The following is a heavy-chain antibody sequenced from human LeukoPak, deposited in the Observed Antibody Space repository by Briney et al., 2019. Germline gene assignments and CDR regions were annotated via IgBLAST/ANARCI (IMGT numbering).Heavy chain of an antibody. J-gene: IGHJ6*03. D-gene: IGHD6-6*01. CDR2: IYHSGST. Sequence: SETLSLTCTVSGGSITSSSYYWGWIRQPPGKGLEWIGSIYHSGSTYYNPSLKSRVTISVDTSKNQFSLKLSSVTAADTAVYYCARVRSSSDVLTYYYMDVWGKGTTVTVSS. CDR1: GGSITSSSYY. V-gene: IGHV4-39*07. CDR3: ARVRSSSDVLTYYYMDV.